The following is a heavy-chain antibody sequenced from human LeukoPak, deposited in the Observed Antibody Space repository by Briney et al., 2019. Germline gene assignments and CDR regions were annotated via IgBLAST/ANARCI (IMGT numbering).Heavy chain of an antibody. J-gene: IGHJ4*02. D-gene: IGHD3-10*01. Sequence: PGGSLRLSCAASAFTFSTYWMSWVRQAPGRGLEWVANIRQDGSEKYFVDSLKGRFTISRDNAKNSLYLQMNSLRAEDTAVYYCARHPRSGRVRGVIWYFDYWGQGTLVTVSS. CDR2: IRQDGSEK. V-gene: IGHV3-7*02. CDR1: AFTFSTYW. CDR3: ARHPRSGRVRGVIWYFDY.